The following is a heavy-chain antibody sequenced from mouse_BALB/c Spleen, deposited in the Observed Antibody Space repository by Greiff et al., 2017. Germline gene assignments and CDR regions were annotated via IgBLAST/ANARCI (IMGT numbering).Heavy chain of an antibody. V-gene: IGHV3-8*02. J-gene: IGHJ3*01. CDR1: AASITSGS. Sequence: EVKLQESGPSLVKPSQTLSLTCSFPAASITSGSWNWIRKFPGNKLEYMGYISYSGSSYYNPSLKSRISITRDTSKNQYYLQLNSVTTEDTATYYCARGGSLFAYWGQGTLVTVSA. CDR2: ISYSGSS. CDR3: ARGGSLFAY.